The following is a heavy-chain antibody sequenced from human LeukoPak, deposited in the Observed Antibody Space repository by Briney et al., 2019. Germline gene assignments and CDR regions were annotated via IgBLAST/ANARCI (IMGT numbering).Heavy chain of an antibody. V-gene: IGHV4-34*01. CDR1: GGSFSGYY. J-gene: IGHJ4*02. D-gene: IGHD3-22*01. Sequence: SETLSLTCAVYGGSFSGYYWSWIRQPPGKGLEWIGEINHSGSTNYNPSLKSRVTISVDTSKNQFSLKLSSVTAADTAVYYCARCRPPAYYYDSSGHCDYWGQGTLVTVSS. CDR3: ARCRPPAYYYDSSGHCDY. CDR2: INHSGST.